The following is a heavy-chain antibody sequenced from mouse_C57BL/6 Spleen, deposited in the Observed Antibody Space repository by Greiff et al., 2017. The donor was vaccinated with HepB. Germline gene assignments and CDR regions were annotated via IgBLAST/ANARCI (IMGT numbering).Heavy chain of an antibody. D-gene: IGHD4-1*01. CDR2: ISYDGSN. CDR3: AREELGLFDY. J-gene: IGHJ2*01. CDR1: GYSITSGYY. Sequence: EVQLQESGPGLVKPSQSLSLTCSVTGYSITSGYYWNWIRQFPGNKLEWMGYISYDGSNNYNPSLKNRISIIRDTSKNQFFLKFNSVTTEDTATYYCAREELGLFDYWGQGTTLTVSS. V-gene: IGHV3-6*01.